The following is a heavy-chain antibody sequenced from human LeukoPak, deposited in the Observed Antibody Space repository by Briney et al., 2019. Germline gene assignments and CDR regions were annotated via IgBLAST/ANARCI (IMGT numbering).Heavy chain of an antibody. V-gene: IGHV4-4*07. Sequence: GSLRLSCAASGFTFSDYYMSWIRQPAGKGLEWIGRIYTSGSTNYNPSLKSRVTISVDTSKNQFSLKLSSVTAADTAVYYRARGQVTMVRGGYYFDYWGQGTLVTVSS. D-gene: IGHD3-10*01. CDR1: GFTFSDYY. CDR2: IYTSGST. CDR3: ARGQVTMVRGGYYFDY. J-gene: IGHJ4*02.